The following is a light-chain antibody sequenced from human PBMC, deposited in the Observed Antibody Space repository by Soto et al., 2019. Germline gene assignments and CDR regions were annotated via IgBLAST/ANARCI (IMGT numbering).Light chain of an antibody. CDR2: GAS. CDR1: QSIASDY. J-gene: IGKJ1*01. CDR3: QQYGSSSSWT. V-gene: IGKV3-20*01. Sequence: EIVLTQSPGTLSLSPGERATLSCRASQSIASDYLAWYQQRPGQAPRLLIYGASSRASGVPDRFSGSGSGTDFTLTINTLEPEDFAVYYCQQYGSSSSWTFGQGTKVDTK.